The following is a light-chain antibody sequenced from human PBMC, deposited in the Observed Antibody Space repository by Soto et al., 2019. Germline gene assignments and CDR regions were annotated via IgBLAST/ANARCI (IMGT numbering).Light chain of an antibody. CDR3: LQYKTWPPETWT. V-gene: IGKV3-15*01. Sequence: EIVMTQSPATLSVSPGERATLSCRASQSVSSNLAWYQHRPGQAPRLLINGASTRATGIPGRFSGSGSGTEVTLTSSSLQSEDIAVDFWLQYKTWPPETWTFGPGTKVEIK. CDR2: GAS. J-gene: IGKJ1*01. CDR1: QSVSSN.